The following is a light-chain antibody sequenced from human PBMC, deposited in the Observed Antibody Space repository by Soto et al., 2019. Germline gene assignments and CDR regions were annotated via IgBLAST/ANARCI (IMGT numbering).Light chain of an antibody. CDR3: QQYNNWPQT. CDR1: QSVSSN. V-gene: IGKV3-15*01. CDR2: GAS. Sequence: EIVMTQSPATLSVSPGERATLSCRASQSVSSNLAWYQQKPGQPPRLLIFGASNRATGVPARFSGSGSGTEFTLTITSLQSEDFAVYYCQQYNNWPQTFGQGTKVDIK. J-gene: IGKJ1*01.